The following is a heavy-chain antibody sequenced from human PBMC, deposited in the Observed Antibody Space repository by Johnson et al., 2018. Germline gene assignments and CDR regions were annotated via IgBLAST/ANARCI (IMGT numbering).Heavy chain of an antibody. J-gene: IGHJ6*02. CDR3: ARGLVDPVCLGYWSGGRCYFCYYGMDV. V-gene: IGHV4-34*01. D-gene: IGHD2-15*01. CDR1: GGSFSGYY. Sequence: QVQLQQWGAGLLKPSETLSLTCAVYGGSFSGYYWSWIRQPPGKGLEWIGEINHSGSTNYNPSLKSRVTISVDTSKNQFSLKLSSVTAAETAVYYCARGLVDPVCLGYWSGGRCYFCYYGMDVWGQGTTVTVSS. CDR2: INHSGST.